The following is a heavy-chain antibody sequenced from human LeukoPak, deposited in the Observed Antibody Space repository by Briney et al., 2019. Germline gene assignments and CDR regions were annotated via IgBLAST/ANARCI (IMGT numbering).Heavy chain of an antibody. CDR2: IKTDGSLV. CDR1: GFTFSNYW. D-gene: IGHD1-26*01. Sequence: GGSLRLSCVASGFTFSNYWMTWVRQAPGKGLEWVANIKTDGSLVYYVDSVKGRFTISRDNAKNSLYLQMNSLRAEDTAVYYCATPRGSGSYLAFDYWGQGTLVTVSS. CDR3: ATPRGSGSYLAFDY. J-gene: IGHJ4*02. V-gene: IGHV3-7*01.